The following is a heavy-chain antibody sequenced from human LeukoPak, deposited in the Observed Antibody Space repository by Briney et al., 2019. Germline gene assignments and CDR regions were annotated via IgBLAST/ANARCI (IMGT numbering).Heavy chain of an antibody. V-gene: IGHV1-2*02. D-gene: IGHD2-21*01. J-gene: IGHJ4*02. CDR3: ARVPALVVATPYFDY. CDR2: INPNSGGT. Sequence: RASVKVSCKASGYTFIGYYMHWVRQAPGQGLEWMGWINPNSGGTNYAQKFQGRVTMTRDTSISTAYMELSRLRSDDTAVYYCARVPALVVATPYFDYWGQGTLVTVSS. CDR1: GYTFIGYY.